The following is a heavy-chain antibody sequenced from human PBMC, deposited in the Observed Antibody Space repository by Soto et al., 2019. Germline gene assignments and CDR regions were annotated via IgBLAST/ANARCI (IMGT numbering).Heavy chain of an antibody. V-gene: IGHV4-39*01. Sequence: LSLTCTVSGGSISSSSYYWGWIRQPPGKGLEWIGSIYYSGSTYYNPSLKSRVTISVDTSKNQFSLKLSSVTAADTAVYYCARPQPTTVTTRVYYYYMDVWGKGTTVTVSS. D-gene: IGHD4-17*01. J-gene: IGHJ6*03. CDR1: GGSISSSSYY. CDR3: ARPQPTTVTTRVYYYYMDV. CDR2: IYYSGST.